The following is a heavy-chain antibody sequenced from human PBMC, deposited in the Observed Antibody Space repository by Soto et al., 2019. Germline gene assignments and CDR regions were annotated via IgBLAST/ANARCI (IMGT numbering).Heavy chain of an antibody. CDR3: AHAGDYDLLSFDH. Sequence: QITLKESGPPLVRPAQTLTLTCTFSGFSLTTTDMGVAWIRQPPGKALEWLALIYWDDDKRYNPSLKNRLAISKDTSRDPVVLTINNINPEDTGTYFCAHAGDYDLLSFDHWGPGTLVTVSS. CDR2: IYWDDDK. J-gene: IGHJ4*02. CDR1: GFSLTTTDMG. V-gene: IGHV2-5*02. D-gene: IGHD4-17*01.